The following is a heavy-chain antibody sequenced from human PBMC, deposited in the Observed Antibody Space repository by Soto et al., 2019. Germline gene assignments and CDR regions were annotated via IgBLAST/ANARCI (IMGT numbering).Heavy chain of an antibody. CDR3: AHGSGGLFDY. D-gene: IGHD6-19*01. CDR1: GFSLTTSAVG. Sequence: QITLKESGPTLVKPTQTLTLTCTFSGFSLTTSAVGVGWIRQPPGKALEWLALLYWDDDNQYSPSLRNRLTLNKDTSKNQVVLTMTNMDPVDTATYYCAHGSGGLFDYWGQGTLVTVSS. CDR2: LYWDDDN. J-gene: IGHJ4*02. V-gene: IGHV2-5*02.